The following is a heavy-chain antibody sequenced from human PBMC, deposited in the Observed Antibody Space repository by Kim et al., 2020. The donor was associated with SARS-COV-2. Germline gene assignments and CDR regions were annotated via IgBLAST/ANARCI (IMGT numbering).Heavy chain of an antibody. Sequence: GGSLRLSCAAPGFTFRGYALTWVRQAPGKGLEWVSGISSDGATTNYADSAKGRFTVSRDNSKNMLYLQMNSLRVEDTAVYYCGRRGGYSSGWGELNWGQG. CDR3: GRRGGYSSGWGELN. CDR2: ISSDGATT. J-gene: IGHJ1*01. CDR1: GFTFRGYA. D-gene: IGHD6-19*01. V-gene: IGHV3-23*01.